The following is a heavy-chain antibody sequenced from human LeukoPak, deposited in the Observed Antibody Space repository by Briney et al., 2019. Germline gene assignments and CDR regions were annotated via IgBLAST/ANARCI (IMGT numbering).Heavy chain of an antibody. J-gene: IGHJ2*01. CDR2: IYYSGNT. V-gene: IGHV4-39*01. Sequence: PSETLSLTCTVSGGSLSNSSYYWGWIRQPPGKGLEWIGSIYYSGNTYYNPSLKSRLTISVETSKNQFSLNLSSVTAADTSVFYCARHRGVADYDFWSGYSYWYFDLWGRGTLVTVSS. CDR3: ARHRGVADYDFWSGYSYWYFDL. CDR1: GGSLSNSSYY. D-gene: IGHD3-3*01.